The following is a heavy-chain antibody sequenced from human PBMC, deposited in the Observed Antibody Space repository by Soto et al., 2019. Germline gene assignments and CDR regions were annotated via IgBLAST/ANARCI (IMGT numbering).Heavy chain of an antibody. D-gene: IGHD6-25*01. CDR3: AKFFVETGSNSGWPWSFHY. Sequence: EVQLLESGGGLVQPGRSLRLSCAASGFTFSNYAMNWVRQAPGQGLDWVSAISGSGGTTYYADSVKGRFTISRDNSKNTLFLQMNSRRAEDAAMYYCAKFFVETGSNSGWPWSFHYWGQGTLVTVSS. CDR1: GFTFSNYA. V-gene: IGHV3-23*01. J-gene: IGHJ4*02. CDR2: ISGSGGTT.